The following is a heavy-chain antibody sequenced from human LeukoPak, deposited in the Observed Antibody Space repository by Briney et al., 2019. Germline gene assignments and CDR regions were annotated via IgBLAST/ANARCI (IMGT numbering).Heavy chain of an antibody. CDR3: ARSLRGYRFATDY. CDR1: GGSISGYY. CDR2: IYYSGST. V-gene: IGHV4-59*08. J-gene: IGHJ4*02. Sequence: SETLSLTCTVSGGSISGYYWSWIRQPPGKGLEWIGYIYYSGSTKYNPSIKSRVTISVDTSKNQFSLKLSSVTAADTAVYYCARSLRGYRFATDYWGQGTLVTVSS. D-gene: IGHD5-18*01.